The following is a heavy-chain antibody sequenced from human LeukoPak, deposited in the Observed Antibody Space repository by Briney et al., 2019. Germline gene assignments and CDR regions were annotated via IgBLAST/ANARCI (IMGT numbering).Heavy chain of an antibody. CDR2: IYYSGST. J-gene: IGHJ3*02. Sequence: SESLSLTCTLSGGSISSSSYYWGWIRQPPGKGLEWIGSIYYSGSTYYNPSLKSRVTISVDTSKNQFSLKLSSVTAADTAVYYCARESTIFGVVIIRAYDAFDIWGQGTMVTVSS. V-gene: IGHV4-39*07. CDR3: ARESTIFGVVIIRAYDAFDI. CDR1: GGSISSSSYY. D-gene: IGHD3-3*01.